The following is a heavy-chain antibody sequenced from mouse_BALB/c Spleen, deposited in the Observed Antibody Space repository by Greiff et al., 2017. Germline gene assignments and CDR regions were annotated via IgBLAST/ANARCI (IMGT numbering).Heavy chain of an antibody. D-gene: IGHD1-1*01. CDR2: INPSNGGT. CDR1: GYTFTSYY. Sequence: QVQLQQPGAELVMPGASVKLSCKASGYTFTSYYMYWVKQRPGQGLEWIGEINPSNGGTNFNEKFKSKATLTVDKSSSTAYMQLSSLTSEDSAVYYCTRSNYGSLAWFAYWGQGTLVTVSA. CDR3: TRSNYGSLAWFAY. V-gene: IGHV1S81*02. J-gene: IGHJ3*01.